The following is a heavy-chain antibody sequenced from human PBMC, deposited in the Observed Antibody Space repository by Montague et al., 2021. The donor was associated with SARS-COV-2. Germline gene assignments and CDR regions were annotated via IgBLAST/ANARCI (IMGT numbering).Heavy chain of an antibody. V-gene: IGHV3-23*01. D-gene: IGHD3-22*01. Sequence: SLRLSCAASGFTFSSHAMSWVRQAPGKGLEWVSAISGSGGSTYYADPVKGRFTISRDNSKNTLYLQMNSLRAEDTAVYYCRVGNYYDSISDYWGQGTLVTVSS. CDR2: ISGSGGST. CDR1: GFTFSSHA. J-gene: IGHJ4*02. CDR3: RVGNYYDSISDY.